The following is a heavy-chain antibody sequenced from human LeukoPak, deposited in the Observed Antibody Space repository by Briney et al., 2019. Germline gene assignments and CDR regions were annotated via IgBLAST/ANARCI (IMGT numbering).Heavy chain of an antibody. CDR1: GYIFTSYW. Sequence: GESLKISCKGSGYIFTSYWIGWVRQMPGKGLEWMGIIYPGDSDTRYSPSFQGQVTISADKSISTAYLQWSSLKASDTAMYYCARHPPEDTAMATADYWGQGTLVTVSS. J-gene: IGHJ4*02. CDR3: ARHPPEDTAMATADY. V-gene: IGHV5-51*01. D-gene: IGHD5-18*01. CDR2: IYPGDSDT.